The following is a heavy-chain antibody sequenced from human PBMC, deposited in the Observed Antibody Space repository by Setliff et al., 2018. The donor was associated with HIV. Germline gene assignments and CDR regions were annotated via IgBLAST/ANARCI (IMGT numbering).Heavy chain of an antibody. CDR2: IYPGGGSI. CDR1: SDSIRFYY. J-gene: IGHJ6*02. Sequence: PSETLSLTCTVSSDSIRFYYWNWLRQPPGKGLELIGYIYPGGGSINYNPSLKSRLTISVDTSKNQLSLKLRSVTAADTAIYYCARDPNYMDVWGQGTTVTVSS. V-gene: IGHV4-59*12. CDR3: ARDPNYMDV.